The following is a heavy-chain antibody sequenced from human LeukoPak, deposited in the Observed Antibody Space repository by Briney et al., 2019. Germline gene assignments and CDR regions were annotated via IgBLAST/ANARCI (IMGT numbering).Heavy chain of an antibody. J-gene: IGHJ6*02. CDR1: GFTFSDYY. CDR2: ISGSGNFA. Sequence: PGGSLRLSCAASGFTFSDYYMSWIRQAPGKGLEWVSYISGSGNFAIYADSVRGRFTISRDNAKISLSLQMNSLRAEDTAVYYCARGGRQMVPPYGLDVWGQGTTVTVSS. D-gene: IGHD6-13*01. V-gene: IGHV3-11*06. CDR3: ARGGRQMVPPYGLDV.